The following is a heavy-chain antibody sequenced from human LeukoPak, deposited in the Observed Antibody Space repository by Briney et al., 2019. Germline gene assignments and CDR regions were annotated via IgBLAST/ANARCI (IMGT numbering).Heavy chain of an antibody. Sequence: GGSLRLSCAASGFTFGNYWVHWVRQAPGKGLVWVSRINRDGCTTNYADSVKGRFTVSRDNAKNTLNLQMNSLRAEDTAVYYCARDKKSGESSEIDYWGQGTLVPVSS. CDR2: INRDGCTT. CDR3: ARDKKSGESSEIDY. CDR1: GFTFGNYW. J-gene: IGHJ4*02. V-gene: IGHV3-74*01. D-gene: IGHD3-10*01.